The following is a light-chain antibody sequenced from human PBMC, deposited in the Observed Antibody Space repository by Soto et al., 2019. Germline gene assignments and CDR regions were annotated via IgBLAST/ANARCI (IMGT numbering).Light chain of an antibody. CDR3: QQYNSYSWT. Sequence: DIQMTQSPSTLSASEGDRVTITCRASQSISSWLAWYQQKPGKAPKLLIYKASSLESGVPSRFSGSGSGTEFTLTISSLQPDDFATYYCQQYNSYSWTVGQGTK. CDR1: QSISSW. V-gene: IGKV1-5*03. CDR2: KAS. J-gene: IGKJ1*01.